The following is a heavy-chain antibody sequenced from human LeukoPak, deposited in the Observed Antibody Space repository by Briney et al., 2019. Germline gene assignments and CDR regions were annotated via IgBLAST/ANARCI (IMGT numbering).Heavy chain of an antibody. V-gene: IGHV5-51*01. CDR2: VNPADSDT. CDR3: ATVPRIPAVGNTEYFQY. D-gene: IGHD6-13*01. Sequence: PGEPLKISCKGSGYSFTSYLIAWVRQMPGKGLEWMGIVNPADSDTRYSPSFQGQVTISVDKSISTAYLQWSSLQASDTAMYYCATVPRIPAVGNTEYFQYWGQGTLVTVSS. J-gene: IGHJ1*01. CDR1: GYSFTSYL.